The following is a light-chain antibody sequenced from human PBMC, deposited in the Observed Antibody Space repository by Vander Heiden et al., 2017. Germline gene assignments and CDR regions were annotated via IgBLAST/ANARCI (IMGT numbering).Light chain of an antibody. V-gene: IGKV2-28*01. CDR3: TQARQMLDT. J-gene: IGKJ5*01. CDR1: QSLLRSKVYNY. CDR2: LSS. Sequence: ALAPSPLSLPVTPGEPASISCRSSQSLLRSKVYNYLDESLQKPGQSPQILSYLSSNRASEFPDLFIGSGSGTDFTLKISRVGAEDWCFYYCTQARQMLDTFGQGTRL.